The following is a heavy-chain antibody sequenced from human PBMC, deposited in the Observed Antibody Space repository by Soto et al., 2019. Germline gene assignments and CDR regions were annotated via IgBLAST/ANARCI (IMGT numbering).Heavy chain of an antibody. CDR2: IFHSGTPT. J-gene: IGHJ4*02. CDR1: GDSISNYY. CDR3: ARQTMWSSGSL. V-gene: IGHV4-59*08. D-gene: IGHD1-26*01. Sequence: QVQLQESGPGLVKPLETLSITCTVSGDSISNYYCSWIRQAPGKGLEWIGNIFHSGTPTNYNPSLKSRVTISVDTSKNQFSLNLSSVTPADTAVYYCARQTMWSSGSLWGQSTLVTVSS.